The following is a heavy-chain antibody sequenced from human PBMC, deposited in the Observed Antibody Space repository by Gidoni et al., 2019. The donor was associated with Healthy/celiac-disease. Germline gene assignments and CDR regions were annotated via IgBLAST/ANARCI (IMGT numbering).Heavy chain of an antibody. CDR1: GFTFSSYA. V-gene: IGHV3-23*01. CDR2: ISGSGGST. J-gene: IGHJ6*02. Sequence: EVQLLESGGGLVQPGGSLRLSCAASGFTFSSYAMSWVRQAPGKGLEWVAAISGSGGSTYYADSVKGRFTISRDNSKNTLYLQMNSLRAEDTAVYYCAKGVAGRYYYGMDVWGQGTTVTVSS. CDR3: AKGVAGRYYYGMDV. D-gene: IGHD6-19*01.